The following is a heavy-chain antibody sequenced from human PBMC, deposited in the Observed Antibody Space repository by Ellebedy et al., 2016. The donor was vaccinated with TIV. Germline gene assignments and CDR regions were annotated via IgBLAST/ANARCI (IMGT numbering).Heavy chain of an antibody. J-gene: IGHJ6*03. CDR3: ASTVVGPAAMGGGTYYYYYYYMDV. CDR1: GGTFSSYA. CDR2: IIPIFGTA. V-gene: IGHV1-69*13. Sequence: SVKVSCXASGGTFSSYAISWVRKAPGQGLEWMGGIIPIFGTANYAQKFQGRVTITADESTSTAYMELSSLRSEDTAVYYCASTVVGPAAMGGGTYYYYYYYMDVWGKGTTVTVSS. D-gene: IGHD2-2*01.